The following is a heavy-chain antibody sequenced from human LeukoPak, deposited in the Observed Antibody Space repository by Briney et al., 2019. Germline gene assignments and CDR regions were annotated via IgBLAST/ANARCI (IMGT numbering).Heavy chain of an antibody. CDR3: AKDRGWLQLGHYYMDV. V-gene: IGHV3-23*01. Sequence: PGGSLRLSCAASGFTFSSYAMSWVRQAPGKGLEWVSAISGSGGSTYYADSVKGRFTISRDNSKNTLYLQMNSLRAEDTAVYYCAKDRGWLQLGHYYMDVWGKGTTVTVSS. J-gene: IGHJ6*03. D-gene: IGHD5-24*01. CDR2: ISGSGGST. CDR1: GFTFSSYA.